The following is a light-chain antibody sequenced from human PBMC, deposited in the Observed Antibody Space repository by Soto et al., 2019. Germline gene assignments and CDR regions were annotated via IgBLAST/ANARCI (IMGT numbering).Light chain of an antibody. CDR3: QQYGSSIIT. V-gene: IGKV3-20*01. Sequence: EVVLRQSPGTLSLSPGERATLYCRASQSVSSSYLAWYQQKPGQAPRLXIYGASSRETGIPEMFSGSGSGTEFTLTISRLEPEDFAVYYCQQYGSSIITFGQGTRLEIK. CDR1: QSVSSSY. J-gene: IGKJ5*01. CDR2: GAS.